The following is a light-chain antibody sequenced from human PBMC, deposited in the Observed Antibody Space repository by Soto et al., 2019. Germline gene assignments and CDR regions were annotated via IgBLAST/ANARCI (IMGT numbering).Light chain of an antibody. V-gene: IGLV1-51*01. CDR1: SSNIGNNY. CDR2: DKN. Sequence: QSVLTQPPSLSAAPGQKVTISCSGSSSNIGNNYVSWYQQLPGTAPKLLIFDKNKRPSGIPDRFSGSKSGTSATLGITGLQTGDEADYYCGTWDSSLSAGVFGGGTKVTVL. J-gene: IGLJ3*02. CDR3: GTWDSSLSAGV.